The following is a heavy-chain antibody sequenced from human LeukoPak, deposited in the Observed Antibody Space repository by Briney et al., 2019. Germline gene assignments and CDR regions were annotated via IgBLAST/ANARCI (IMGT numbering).Heavy chain of an antibody. D-gene: IGHD3-16*02. J-gene: IGHJ4*02. V-gene: IGHV1-24*01. CDR2: FDPEDGET. Sequence: WASVKVSRKVSGYTLTELSMHWVRQAPGKGLAGMGGFDPEDGETIYSQKFQGRVTMTEDTSTDTAYIELSSLRSEDTAVYYCATDPRSMITFGGVIATDYWGQGTLVTVSS. CDR3: ATDPRSMITFGGVIATDY. CDR1: GYTLTELS.